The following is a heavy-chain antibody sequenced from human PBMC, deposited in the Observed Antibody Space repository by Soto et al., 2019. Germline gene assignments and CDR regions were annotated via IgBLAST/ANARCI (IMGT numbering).Heavy chain of an antibody. Sequence: VQVVESGGGLVQRGGSRRLSCEISGFTFSAFWMSWFRQDPGKGLEWVANINQDGSEIHYVESVKGRFTISRDNARNSLYLQMSSLRAEDTAVYYCARDRYDDRYWGQGALVTVSS. CDR1: GFTFSAFW. CDR3: ARDRYDDRY. CDR2: INQDGSEI. D-gene: IGHD3-22*01. J-gene: IGHJ4*02. V-gene: IGHV3-7*04.